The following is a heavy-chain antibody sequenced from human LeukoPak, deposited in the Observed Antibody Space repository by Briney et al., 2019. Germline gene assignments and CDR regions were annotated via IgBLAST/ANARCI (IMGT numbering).Heavy chain of an antibody. CDR2: FDPEDGET. CDR1: GYTLTELS. V-gene: IGHV1-24*01. CDR3: ARAAIYGDYMSNAFDI. J-gene: IGHJ3*02. Sequence: ASVKVSCKVSGYTLTELSMHWVRQAPGKGLEWMGGFDPEDGETIYAQKFQGRVTMTRDTSTSTVYMELSSLRSEDTAVYYCARAAIYGDYMSNAFDIWGQGTMVTVSS. D-gene: IGHD4-17*01.